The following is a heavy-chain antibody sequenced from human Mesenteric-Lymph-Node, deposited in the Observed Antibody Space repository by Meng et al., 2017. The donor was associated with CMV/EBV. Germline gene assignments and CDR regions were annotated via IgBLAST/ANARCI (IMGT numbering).Heavy chain of an antibody. V-gene: IGHV3-23*03. CDR3: AKVFEPGQWYFDL. D-gene: IGHD1-14*01. CDR2: IYSGDSRT. CDR1: GFTFDDYG. Sequence: GGSLRLSCAASGFTFDDYGMSWVRQAPGKGLEWVSLIYSGDSRTYYADSVKGRFTISRDNSKNTLYLQMNSLRAEDTAVYYCAKVFEPGQWYFDLWGRGTLVTVSS. J-gene: IGHJ2*01.